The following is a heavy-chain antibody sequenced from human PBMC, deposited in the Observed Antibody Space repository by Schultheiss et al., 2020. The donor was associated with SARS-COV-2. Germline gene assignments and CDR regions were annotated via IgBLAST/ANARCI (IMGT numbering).Heavy chain of an antibody. D-gene: IGHD6-13*01. CDR1: GFTFDDYA. CDR3: ARESGSRVFDY. V-gene: IGHV3-9*01. CDR2: ISWNSGSI. Sequence: GGSLRLSCAASGFTFDDYAMHWVRQAPGKGLEWVSGISWNSGSIGYADSVKGRFTISRDNAKTSLYLQMNSLRAEDTAVYYCARESGSRVFDYWGQGTLVTVSS. J-gene: IGHJ4*02.